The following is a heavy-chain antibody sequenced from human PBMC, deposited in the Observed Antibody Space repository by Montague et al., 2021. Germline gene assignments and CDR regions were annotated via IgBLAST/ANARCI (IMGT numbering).Heavy chain of an antibody. J-gene: IGHJ5*01. CDR1: NGSIGSSTYY. CDR3: ARMYRYVTCFDS. V-gene: IGHV4-39*01. CDR2: IYYTGTT. D-gene: IGHD3-10*02. Sequence: SETLSLTCTVSNGSIGSSTYYWGWIRQPPGQGLEWIGTIYYTGTTYFNTSLKSRVTISKDTSKSQFSLNLSSVTAADTAIYYCARMYRYVTCFDSWGQGTLVTVSS.